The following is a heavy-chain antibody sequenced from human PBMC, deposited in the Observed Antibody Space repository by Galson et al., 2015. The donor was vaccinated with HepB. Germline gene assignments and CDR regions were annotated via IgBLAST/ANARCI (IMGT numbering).Heavy chain of an antibody. V-gene: IGHV3-30-3*01. CDR1: GFTFRSYA. CDR3: ARDSNQLLYFDY. J-gene: IGHJ4*02. Sequence: SLRLSCAASGFTFRSYAMHWVRQAPGKGLEWVAVISYDGSNKYYSDSVKGRFTISRDNAKNSLYLQMNSLRAEDTAVYYCARDSNQLLYFDYWGQGTLVTVSS. D-gene: IGHD2-2*01. CDR2: ISYDGSNK.